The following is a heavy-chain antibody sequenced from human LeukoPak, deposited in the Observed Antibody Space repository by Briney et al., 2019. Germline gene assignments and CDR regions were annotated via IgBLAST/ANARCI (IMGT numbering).Heavy chain of an antibody. Sequence: ASVKVSCKASGYTFSDYYIHWVRQAPGQGLEWMGWINPKSGDLNYAQKFQGGVTMTRDTSSKTVYVELSRLRSDDTAVYYWGRDGGGGLLPDNWGQGTLVTVSS. CDR1: GYTFSDYY. CDR2: INPKSGDL. D-gene: IGHD3-10*01. CDR3: GRDGGGGLLPDN. J-gene: IGHJ4*02. V-gene: IGHV1-2*02.